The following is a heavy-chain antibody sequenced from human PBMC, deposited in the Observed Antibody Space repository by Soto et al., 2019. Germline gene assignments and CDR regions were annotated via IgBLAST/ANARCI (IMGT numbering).Heavy chain of an antibody. V-gene: IGHV3-21*01. CDR1: GFTFSSYS. D-gene: IGHD3-10*01. CDR3: AREGVQHGSGPYYYYGMDV. CDR2: ISSSSSYI. J-gene: IGHJ6*02. Sequence: EVQLVESGGGLVKPGGSLRLSCAASGFTFSSYSMNWVRQAPGKGLEWVSSISSSSSYIYYADSVKGRFTISRDNAKNSLHRKMNSLRAEDTAVYYCAREGVQHGSGPYYYYGMDVWGQGTTVTVAS.